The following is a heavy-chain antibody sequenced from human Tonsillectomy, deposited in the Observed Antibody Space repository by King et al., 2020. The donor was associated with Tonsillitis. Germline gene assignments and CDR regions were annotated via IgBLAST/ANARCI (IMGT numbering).Heavy chain of an antibody. V-gene: IGHV3-30*18. CDR2: ISYDGSSE. D-gene: IGHD6-19*01. CDR1: GLAFSNFG. Sequence: QLVQSGGGVVQPGRSLRLSCAASGLAFSNFGFHWVRQGPGKGLEWVAVISYDGSSEYYADSVKGRFTISRDQSKNMLYLQMSSLRVEDTATYYCAKDYSSGYYYGMDAWGRGTTVTVSS. J-gene: IGHJ6*02. CDR3: AKDYSSGYYYGMDA.